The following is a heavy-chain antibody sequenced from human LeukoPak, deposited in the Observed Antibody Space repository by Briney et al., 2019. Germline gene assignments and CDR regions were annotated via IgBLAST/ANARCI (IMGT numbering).Heavy chain of an antibody. J-gene: IGHJ4*02. D-gene: IGHD3-10*01. V-gene: IGHV4-61*01. Sequence: SETLSLTCTVSGGSVSSGSYYWSWIRQPPGKGLEWIGYIYYSGSTNYNPSLKSRVTISVDTSKNQFSLKLSSVTAADTAVYYCARRAIWFGELLFYDYWGQGTLVTVSS. CDR1: GGSVSSGSYY. CDR3: ARRAIWFGELLFYDY. CDR2: IYYSGST.